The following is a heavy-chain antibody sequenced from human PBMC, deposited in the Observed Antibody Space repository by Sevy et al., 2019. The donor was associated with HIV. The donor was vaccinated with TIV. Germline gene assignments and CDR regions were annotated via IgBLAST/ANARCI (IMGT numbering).Heavy chain of an antibody. Sequence: SETLSLTCTVSGGSISSYYWSWIRQPPGKGLEWIGYIYYSGSTNYNSSLKSRVTISVDTSKNQFSLKLSSVTAADTAVYYCARGVPWLDAFDIWGQGTMVTVSS. CDR3: ARGVPWLDAFDI. CDR1: GGSISSYY. J-gene: IGHJ3*02. V-gene: IGHV4-59*01. CDR2: IYYSGST. D-gene: IGHD6-19*01.